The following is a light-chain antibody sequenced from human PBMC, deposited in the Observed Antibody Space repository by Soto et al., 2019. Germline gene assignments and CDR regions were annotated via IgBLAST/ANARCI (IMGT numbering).Light chain of an antibody. CDR3: QQSYNFPRT. CDR1: QSISNF. V-gene: IGKV1-39*01. J-gene: IGKJ1*01. Sequence: QFTQSGSALCTTVGDRVTIAFRASQSISNFLNWYQQKPGQAPKLLISSASNVQSGVPSRFSGRGSGTEFTLTISGLQPEDSASYCCQQSYNFPRTFGQGTKVDIK. CDR2: SAS.